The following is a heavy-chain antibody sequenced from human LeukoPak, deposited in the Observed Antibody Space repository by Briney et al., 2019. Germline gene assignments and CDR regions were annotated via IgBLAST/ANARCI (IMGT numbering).Heavy chain of an antibody. CDR3: ARDPEDLLLGYFDY. CDR1: GFTFSSYS. J-gene: IGHJ4*02. V-gene: IGHV3-21*01. D-gene: IGHD2-15*01. CDR2: ISSSSSYI. Sequence: PGGSLRLSCAASGFTFSSYSMNWVRQAPGKGLEWVSSISSSSSYIYYADSVKGRFTISRDNAKNSLYLQMNSLRAEDTAVYYCARDPEDLLLGYFDYWGQGTLVTVSS.